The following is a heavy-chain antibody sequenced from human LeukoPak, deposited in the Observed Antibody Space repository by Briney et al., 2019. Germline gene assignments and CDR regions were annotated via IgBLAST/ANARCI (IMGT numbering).Heavy chain of an antibody. J-gene: IGHJ5*02. CDR2: FDPEDGET. D-gene: IGHD3-22*01. CDR1: GYTLTELS. V-gene: IGHV1-24*01. CDR3: ATFGKNYYDSWWFDP. Sequence: GASVKVSCKVSGYTLTELSMHWVRQAPGKGLEWMGGFDPEDGETIYAQKFQGRVTMTEDTSTDTAYMELSSLRSEDTAVYCRATFGKNYYDSWWFDPWGQGTLVTVSS.